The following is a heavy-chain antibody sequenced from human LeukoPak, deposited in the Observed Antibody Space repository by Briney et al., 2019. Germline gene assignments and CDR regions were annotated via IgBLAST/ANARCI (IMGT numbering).Heavy chain of an antibody. V-gene: IGHV1-2*02. J-gene: IGHJ4*02. CDR1: GYTFTGYY. CDR3: ARISWGRYGDYSAIDY. D-gene: IGHD4-17*01. Sequence: GASVKVSCKASGYTFTGYYMHWVRQAPGQGLEWMGWINPNSGGTNYAQKFQGRVTMTRDTSISTAYMELSRLRSDDTAVYYCARISWGRYGDYSAIDYWGQGTLVTVSS. CDR2: INPNSGGT.